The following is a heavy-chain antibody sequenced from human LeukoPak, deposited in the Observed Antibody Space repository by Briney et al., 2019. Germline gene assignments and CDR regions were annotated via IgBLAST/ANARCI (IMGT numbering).Heavy chain of an antibody. J-gene: IGHJ4*02. Sequence: SETLSLTCTVSGGSISSSSYYWGWIRQPPGKGLEWIGSIYYSGSTYYNPSLKSRVTISVDTSKNQFSLKLSSVTAADTAVYYCAAGGFGFEYYFDYWGQGTLVTVSS. CDR1: GGSISSSSYY. V-gene: IGHV4-39*07. CDR2: IYYSGST. D-gene: IGHD3-10*01. CDR3: AAGGFGFEYYFDY.